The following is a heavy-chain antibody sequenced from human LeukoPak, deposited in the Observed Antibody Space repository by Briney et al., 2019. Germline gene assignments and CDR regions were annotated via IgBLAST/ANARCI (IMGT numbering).Heavy chain of an antibody. D-gene: IGHD3-3*01. CDR1: GYSISSGYY. J-gene: IGHJ4*02. CDR3: ARGLNDSWTGENY. CDR2: IYHIGST. Sequence: SETLSLTCTVSGYSISSGYYWGWIRQPPGKGLEWIGNIYHIGSTYYNPSLKSRVTISVDTSKNQFSLKLSSVTAADTAVYYCARGLNDSWTGENYWGQGTLVTVSS. V-gene: IGHV4-38-2*02.